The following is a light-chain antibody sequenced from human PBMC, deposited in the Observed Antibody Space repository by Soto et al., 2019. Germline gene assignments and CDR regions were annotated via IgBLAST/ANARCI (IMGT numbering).Light chain of an antibody. CDR1: QSVSSSY. Sequence: AFAQSPGTLSLYTRKNTPLSCRASQSVSSSYLAWYQQKPGQAPRLLIYGGSSRATGIPDRFSGSGSGTDSTLTISRLEPEDFAVYYCQQYGSSPLTFGGGTKV. V-gene: IGKV3-20*01. J-gene: IGKJ4*01. CDR3: QQYGSSPLT. CDR2: GGS.